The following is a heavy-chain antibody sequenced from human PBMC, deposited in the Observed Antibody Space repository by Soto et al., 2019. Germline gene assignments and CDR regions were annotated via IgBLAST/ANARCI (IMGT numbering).Heavy chain of an antibody. CDR3: ARNRLGSGSFRPHYFYGMVV. Sequence: SETLSLTCTVSGGSISNYYWSCIRQPPGKGLEWIGYIYYSGSTNYNPSLKSRVTISLDTSKNQFSLKLSSVTAADTAVYYCARNRLGSGSFRPHYFYGMVVWGPGTTVTVSS. CDR2: IYYSGST. D-gene: IGHD3-10*01. V-gene: IGHV4-59*01. J-gene: IGHJ6*02. CDR1: GGSISNYY.